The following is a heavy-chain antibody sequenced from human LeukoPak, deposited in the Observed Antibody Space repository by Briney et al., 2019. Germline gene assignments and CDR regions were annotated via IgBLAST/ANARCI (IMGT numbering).Heavy chain of an antibody. CDR3: ARGYYDFWSGYYWPDAFDI. J-gene: IGHJ3*02. CDR1: GGSISSSSYY. V-gene: IGHV4-39*07. Sequence: PSETLSLTCTVSGGSISSSSYYWGWIRQPPGKGLEWIGSISYSGSTYYNPSLKSRVTISVDTSKNQFSLKLSSVTAADTAVYYCARGYYDFWSGYYWPDAFDIWGQGTMVTVSS. CDR2: ISYSGST. D-gene: IGHD3-3*01.